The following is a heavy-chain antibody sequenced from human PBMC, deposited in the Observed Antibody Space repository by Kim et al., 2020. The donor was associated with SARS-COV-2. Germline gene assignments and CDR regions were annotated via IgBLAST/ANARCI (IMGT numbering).Heavy chain of an antibody. V-gene: IGHV3-30*18. CDR1: GFTFSSYG. CDR3: AKDSEVEITMIVVVTYG. Sequence: GGSLRLSCAASGFTFSSYGMHWVRQAPGKGLEWVAVISYDGSNKYYADSVKGRFTISRDNSKNTLYLQMNSLRAEDTAVYYCAKDSEVEITMIVVVTYG. CDR2: ISYDGSNK. J-gene: IGHJ6*01. D-gene: IGHD3-22*01.